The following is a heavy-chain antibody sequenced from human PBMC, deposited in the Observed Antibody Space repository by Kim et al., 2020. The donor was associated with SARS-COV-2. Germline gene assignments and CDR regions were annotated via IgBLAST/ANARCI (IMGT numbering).Heavy chain of an antibody. J-gene: IGHJ4*02. CDR3: SRGGRGDYGDFYGGGEVGY. CDR2: INTNTGNP. Sequence: VKVSCKASGYTFTSYAMNWVRKAPGQGLEWMGWINTNTGNPTYAQGLTGRFVFALDTSVSTAYLQINSLKAEDTAVYYCSRGGRGDYGDFYGGGEVGYWGQGTLVSVSS. V-gene: IGHV7-4-1*02. CDR1: GYTFTSYA. D-gene: IGHD4-17*01.